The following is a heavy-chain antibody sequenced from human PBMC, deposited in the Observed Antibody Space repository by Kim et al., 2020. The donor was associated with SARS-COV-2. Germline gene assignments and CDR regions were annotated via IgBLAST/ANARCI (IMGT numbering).Heavy chain of an antibody. J-gene: IGHJ4*02. CDR3: ARRARSGYYI. D-gene: IGHD3-3*01. Sequence: TNYNPSLQSRVTISVDTSKNQFSLKLSSVTAADTAVYYCARRARSGYYIWGQGTLVTVSS. CDR2: T. V-gene: IGHV4-59*08.